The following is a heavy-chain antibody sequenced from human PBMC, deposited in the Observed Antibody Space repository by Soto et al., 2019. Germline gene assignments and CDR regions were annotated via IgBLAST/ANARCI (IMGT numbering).Heavy chain of an antibody. Sequence: SETLSLTCNVSGGSVGSSSYYWGWIRQAPGKGLEWIVSTYYSAGTYYNPSLKSRVTTSLDASKNQFSLTVTSVTAADTAIYYCARHASRGYSSSWYFEDWGQGTPVTVSS. CDR3: ARHASRGYSSSWYFED. CDR2: TYYSAGT. V-gene: IGHV4-39*01. D-gene: IGHD6-13*01. J-gene: IGHJ4*02. CDR1: GGSVGSSSYY.